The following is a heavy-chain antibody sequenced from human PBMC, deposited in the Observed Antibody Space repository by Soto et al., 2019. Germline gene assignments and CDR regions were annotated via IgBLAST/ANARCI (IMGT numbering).Heavy chain of an antibody. CDR1: GHSISSGFYY. CDR3: ARGDYYDSSGYYGLPLGLYYGMDV. V-gene: IGHV4-38-2*01. J-gene: IGHJ6*02. Sequence: PSETLSLTCAVSGHSISSGFYYWGWIRQPPGQGLEWIGSIYHSGSTYYNPSLKSRGTISVDTSKNQFSLKLSSVTAADTAVYYCARGDYYDSSGYYGLPLGLYYGMDVWGQGTTVTVS. CDR2: IYHSGST. D-gene: IGHD3-22*01.